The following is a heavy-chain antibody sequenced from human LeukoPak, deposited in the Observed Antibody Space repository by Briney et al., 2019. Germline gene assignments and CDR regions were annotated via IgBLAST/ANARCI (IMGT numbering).Heavy chain of an antibody. CDR3: ARDGRGRFDP. CDR1: GGSISSTNYY. CDR2: ISYSAYT. J-gene: IGHJ5*02. V-gene: IGHV4-39*07. Sequence: SETLSLTCTVSGGSISSTNYYWGWIRQSPGKGLEWIGSISYSAYTYYNSSLKSRVTISLDTSNNHFSLNLDSVTAADTAVYYCARDGRGRFDPWGQGTLVTVSS. D-gene: IGHD1-26*01.